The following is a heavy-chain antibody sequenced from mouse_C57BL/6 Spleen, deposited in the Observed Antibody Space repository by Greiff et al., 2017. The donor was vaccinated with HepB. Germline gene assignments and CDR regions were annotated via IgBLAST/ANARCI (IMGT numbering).Heavy chain of an antibody. V-gene: IGHV1-53*01. J-gene: IGHJ3*01. CDR2: INPSNGGT. Sequence: QVQLQQPGTELVKPGASVKLSCQASGYTFTRYWMHWVKQRPGQGLEWIGNINPSNGGTNYNEKFKSKATLTVDKSSSTAYMPLSSLTSEDSAVYYCAREDGGYSFAYWSQGTLVTVSA. D-gene: IGHD2-3*01. CDR1: GYTFTRYW. CDR3: AREDGGYSFAY.